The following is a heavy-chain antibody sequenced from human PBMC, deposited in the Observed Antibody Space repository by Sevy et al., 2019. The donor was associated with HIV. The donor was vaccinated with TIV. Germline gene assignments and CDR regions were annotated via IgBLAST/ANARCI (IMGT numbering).Heavy chain of an antibody. Sequence: ASVKVSCKASGYTFSDSGYYVHWVRQAPGQGLEWMGWINPKSGATNYAQKFQGRVTMTRDTSVSTANMELPRLTSDDTAVYYCARESYDFWTGPVDYDYGMDVWGQGTTVTVSS. CDR2: INPKSGAT. CDR1: GYTFSDSGYY. V-gene: IGHV1-2*02. D-gene: IGHD3-3*01. J-gene: IGHJ6*02. CDR3: ARESYDFWTGPVDYDYGMDV.